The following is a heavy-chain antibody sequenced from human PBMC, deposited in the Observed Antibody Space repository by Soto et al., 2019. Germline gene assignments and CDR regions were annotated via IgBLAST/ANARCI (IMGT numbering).Heavy chain of an antibody. Sequence: PGGSLRLSFAASGFTFKTYAMSWVRQAPGQGLEWVSAIIGGGGATYHADSVKGRFTISRDNSKNMLYMEMSGLRAEDTAVYYCVKGSSTSRPYFFDYWGPGTLVTVSS. J-gene: IGHJ4*02. V-gene: IGHV3-23*01. D-gene: IGHD2-2*01. CDR1: GFTFKTYA. CDR3: VKGSSTSRPYFFDY. CDR2: IIGGGGAT.